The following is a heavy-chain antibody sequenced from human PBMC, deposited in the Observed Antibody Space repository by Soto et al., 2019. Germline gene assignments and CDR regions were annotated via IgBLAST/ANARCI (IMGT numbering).Heavy chain of an antibody. J-gene: IGHJ4*02. D-gene: IGHD6-13*01. V-gene: IGHV1-69*12. CDR3: AREPLVDVEAAVGRVGY. CDR2: IIPIFGTA. CDR1: GGTFSSYA. Sequence: QVQLVQSGAEVKKPGSSVKVSCKASGGTFSSYAISWVRQAPGQGLEWMGGIIPIFGTANYAQKFQGRVTITADESTSPAYMALSSLRSEDTTVYYCAREPLVDVEAAVGRVGYWGQGTLVTVSS.